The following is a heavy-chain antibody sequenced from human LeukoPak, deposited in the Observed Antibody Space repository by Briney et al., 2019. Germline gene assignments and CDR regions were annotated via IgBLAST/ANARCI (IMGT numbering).Heavy chain of an antibody. CDR2: IKQDGSER. V-gene: IGHV3-7*01. CDR1: GFTFSSYW. D-gene: IGHD2-15*01. CDR3: ARFCSGGSCIGFDY. J-gene: IGHJ4*02. Sequence: GGFLRLSCAASGFTFSSYWMSWVRQAPGKGLEWVANIKQDGSERYYVDSVKGRFTISRDNAKNSLYLQMNSLRAEDTAVYYCARFCSGGSCIGFDYWGQGTLVTVSS.